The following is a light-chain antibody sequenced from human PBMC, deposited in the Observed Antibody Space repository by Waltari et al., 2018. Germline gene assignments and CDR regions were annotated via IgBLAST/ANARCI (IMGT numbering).Light chain of an antibody. CDR3: QQRSNWPSYA. V-gene: IGKV3-11*01. CDR1: QSLNNY. Sequence: EILLTQSPAPLSLSPGERAPPSCRASQSLNNYVAWYQQKPGQAPRLLIFDSSNRPPGIPARFSGSGSGTDFTLTISSLEPEDFAVYYCQQRSNWPSYAFGPGTKLEIK. J-gene: IGKJ2*01. CDR2: DSS.